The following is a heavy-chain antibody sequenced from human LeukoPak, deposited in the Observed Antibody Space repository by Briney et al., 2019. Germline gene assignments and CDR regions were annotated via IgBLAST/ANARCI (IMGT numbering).Heavy chain of an antibody. Sequence: GASVKVSCKASGYTFTGYYMHWVRQAPGQGLVWMGWINPNSGGTNYAQKFQGRVTMTRDTSISTAYMELSRLRSDDTAVYYCARGYYDILTGRPKDFDYWGQGTLVTVSS. V-gene: IGHV1-2*02. CDR2: INPNSGGT. CDR3: ARGYYDILTGRPKDFDY. J-gene: IGHJ4*02. CDR1: GYTFTGYY. D-gene: IGHD3-9*01.